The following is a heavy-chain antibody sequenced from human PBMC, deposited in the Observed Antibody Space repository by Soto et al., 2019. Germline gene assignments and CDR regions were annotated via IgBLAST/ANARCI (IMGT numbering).Heavy chain of an antibody. CDR2: ISAYNGNT. Sequence: QVQLVQSGAEVKKPGASVKVSCKASGYTFTSYGISWVRQAPGQGLEWMGWISAYNGNTNYAQKLQGRVTMTTDTSTSTAYMELRSLRSDDTAVYYCVRDLRVGPYYGSGRIDYWGQGTLVTVSS. CDR3: VRDLRVGPYYGSGRIDY. CDR1: GYTFTSYG. J-gene: IGHJ4*02. V-gene: IGHV1-18*01. D-gene: IGHD3-10*01.